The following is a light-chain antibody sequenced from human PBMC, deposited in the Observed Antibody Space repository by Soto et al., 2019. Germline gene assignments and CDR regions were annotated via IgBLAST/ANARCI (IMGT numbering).Light chain of an antibody. J-gene: IGKJ1*01. CDR3: LQHNTYPWT. V-gene: IGKV1-17*01. Sequence: DIQMTQSPSSLSAFVGDRVTITYRATQGIKNDLSWFQQKPGRVPKRLIYAASNLQSGVPSRFSGSGSGTEFTLTINSLQPEDFATYYCLQHNTYPWTFGQGTEVEIK. CDR1: QGIKND. CDR2: AAS.